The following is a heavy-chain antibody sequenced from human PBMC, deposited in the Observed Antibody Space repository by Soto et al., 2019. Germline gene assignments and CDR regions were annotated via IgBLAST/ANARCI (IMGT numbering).Heavy chain of an antibody. D-gene: IGHD3-10*01. Sequence: QMQLVESGGGVVQPGGSLRLPCAASGFSLSSFAMHWVRQAPGKGLEWVATTSYDGLNTFYGESVRGRFSISRDTSKNTLFLQMDSLKTEDTAVYFCAKSSSGLRDYFDSWGRGTLVTVSS. J-gene: IGHJ4*02. CDR1: GFSLSSFA. CDR3: AKSSSGLRDYFDS. V-gene: IGHV3-30-3*02. CDR2: TSYDGLNT.